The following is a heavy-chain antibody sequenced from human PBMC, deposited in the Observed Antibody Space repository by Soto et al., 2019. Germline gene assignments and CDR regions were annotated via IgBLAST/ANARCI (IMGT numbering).Heavy chain of an antibody. V-gene: IGHV1-2*04. Sequence: ASVKVSCKASGYTFTGYYMHWVRQAPGQGLEWMGWINPNSGGTNYAQKFQGWGTMNRDTSVSTAYMELSRLRSDDAAVYYCASNTRITGTTYAFDNWGQGTMVTVSS. CDR2: INPNSGGT. CDR1: GYTFTGYY. J-gene: IGHJ3*02. CDR3: ASNTRITGTTYAFDN. D-gene: IGHD1-20*01.